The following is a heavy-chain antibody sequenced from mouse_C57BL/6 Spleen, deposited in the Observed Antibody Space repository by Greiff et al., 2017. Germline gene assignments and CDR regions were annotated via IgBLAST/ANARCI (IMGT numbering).Heavy chain of an antibody. CDR1: GYTFTSYW. CDR3: AREGYDEVGY. V-gene: IGHV1-64*01. Sequence: QVQLKQPGAELVKPGASVKLSCKASGYTFTSYWMHWVKQRPGQGLEWVGMIHPNSGSTNYNEKFKSKATLTVDKSSSTAYMQLSRLTSEDSAVYYCAREGYDEVGYWGQGTTVAVSS. D-gene: IGHD2-2*01. CDR2: IHPNSGST. J-gene: IGHJ2*01.